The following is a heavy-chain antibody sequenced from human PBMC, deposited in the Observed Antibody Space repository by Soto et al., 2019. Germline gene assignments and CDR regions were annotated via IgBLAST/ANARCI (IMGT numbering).Heavy chain of an antibody. V-gene: IGHV1-69*13. Sequence: GASVRVSCKASGGTFSSYAISWVRQAPGQGLEWMGGIIPIFGTANYAQKFQGRVTITADESTSTAYMELSSLRSEDTAVYYCAREPLLEWLSAYGMDVWGQGTTVTVSS. CDR1: GGTFSSYA. J-gene: IGHJ6*02. CDR2: IIPIFGTA. CDR3: AREPLLEWLSAYGMDV. D-gene: IGHD3-3*01.